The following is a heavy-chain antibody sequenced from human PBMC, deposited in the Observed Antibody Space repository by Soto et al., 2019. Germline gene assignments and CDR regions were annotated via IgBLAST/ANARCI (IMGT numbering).Heavy chain of an antibody. CDR1: GFTFSSYA. V-gene: IGHV3-23*01. CDR3: AKDKGRYSSSRPPITNWFDP. CDR2: ISGSGGST. D-gene: IGHD6-13*01. Sequence: GGSRRRSCAASGFTFSSYAMSCVRHAPGKGLEWVSAISGSGGSTYYADSVKGRFTISRDNSKHTLYLQMNSLRAEDTAVYYCAKDKGRYSSSRPPITNWFDPWGQGTLVTVSS. J-gene: IGHJ5*02.